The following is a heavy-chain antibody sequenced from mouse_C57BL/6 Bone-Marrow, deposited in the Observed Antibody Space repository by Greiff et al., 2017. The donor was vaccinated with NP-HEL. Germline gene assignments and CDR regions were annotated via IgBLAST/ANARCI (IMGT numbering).Heavy chain of an antibody. CDR1: GYTFTTYP. CDR2: IHPYNDDT. CDR3: ARRDYDGAGLAY. D-gene: IGHD2-4*01. Sequence: QVQLKESGAELVKPGASVTMSCTASGYTFTTYPIEWMKQNHGKSLEWIGNIHPYNDDTKYTEKFKGKATVTVEKSSSSVNLGLSRLTSDDSAVYCCARRDYDGAGLAYWGQGTLVTVSA. V-gene: IGHV1-47*01. J-gene: IGHJ3*01.